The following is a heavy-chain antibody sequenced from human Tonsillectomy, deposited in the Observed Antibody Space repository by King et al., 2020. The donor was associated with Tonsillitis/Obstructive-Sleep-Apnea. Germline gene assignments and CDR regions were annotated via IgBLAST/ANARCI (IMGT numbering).Heavy chain of an antibody. V-gene: IGHV4-59*08. J-gene: IGHJ3*02. D-gene: IGHD3-9*01. CDR1: GGSISSYY. Sequence: VQLQESGPGLVKPSETLSLTCTVSGGSISSYYWSWMRQPPGKGLEWIAYIYYSGSTNYNPSLKSRVTISVDTSKNQFSLKLSSVTAADTAVYYCARAYYDILTGYLDDAFDIWGQGTMVTVSS. CDR2: IYYSGST. CDR3: ARAYYDILTGYLDDAFDI.